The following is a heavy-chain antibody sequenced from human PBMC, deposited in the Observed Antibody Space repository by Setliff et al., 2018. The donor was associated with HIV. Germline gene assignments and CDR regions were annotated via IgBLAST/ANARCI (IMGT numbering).Heavy chain of an antibody. CDR1: GFLFHTYW. CDR3: AKDHATSSWFTALLDY. J-gene: IGHJ4*02. Sequence: PGGSLRLSCAASGFLFHTYWMSWVRQAPGKGLEWVANIKEDGSEKYYVDSVKGRLTISRDNSKNTLYLQMNGLRAEDTAVYYCAKDHATSSWFTALLDYWGQGALVTVSS. V-gene: IGHV3-7*05. D-gene: IGHD6-13*01. CDR2: IKEDGSEK.